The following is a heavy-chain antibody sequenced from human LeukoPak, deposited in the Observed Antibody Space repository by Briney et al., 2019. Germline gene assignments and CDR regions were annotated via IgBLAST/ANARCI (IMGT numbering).Heavy chain of an antibody. CDR1: GFTFSSYE. CDR2: ISSNGSTI. Sequence: PGGSLRLSCAASGFTFSSYEMNRVRQAPGKGLEWVSYISSNGSTIYCADSVKGRWTISRDNAKNSLYLQMNSPRAEDTAVYYCAREVDSGYYYMEVWGKGTTVIVS. D-gene: IGHD5-12*01. V-gene: IGHV3-48*03. CDR3: AREVDSGYYYMEV. J-gene: IGHJ6*03.